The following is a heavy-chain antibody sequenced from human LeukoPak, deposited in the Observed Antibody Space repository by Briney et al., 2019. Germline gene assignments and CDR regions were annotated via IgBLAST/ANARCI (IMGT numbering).Heavy chain of an antibody. Sequence: GTSLRLSCAASGFTFRSYGMHWVRQAPGKGLEWVSFIRYDGSNKYCADSVKGRFTISRDNSKNTLYLQMNSLRAEDTAVYYCAKEIAAAGIYFDYWGQGTLVTVSS. J-gene: IGHJ4*02. CDR2: IRYDGSNK. CDR3: AKEIAAAGIYFDY. CDR1: GFTFRSYG. D-gene: IGHD6-13*01. V-gene: IGHV3-30*02.